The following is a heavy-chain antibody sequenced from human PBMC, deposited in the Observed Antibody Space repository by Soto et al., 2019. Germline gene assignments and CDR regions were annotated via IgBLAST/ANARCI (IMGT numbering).Heavy chain of an antibody. Sequence: SVKVSCKASGGTFNSYAISWVRQAPGQGLEWMGGIIPIFGTANYAQKFQGRVTITADESTSTAYMELSSLRSEDTAVYYCARDLRYYYDSSGYYPLGYFDYWGQGTLVTVSS. CDR3: ARDLRYYYDSSGYYPLGYFDY. J-gene: IGHJ4*02. CDR2: IIPIFGTA. CDR1: GGTFNSYA. D-gene: IGHD3-22*01. V-gene: IGHV1-69*13.